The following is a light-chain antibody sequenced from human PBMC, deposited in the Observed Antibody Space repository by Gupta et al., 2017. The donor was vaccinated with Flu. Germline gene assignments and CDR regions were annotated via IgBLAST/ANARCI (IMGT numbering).Light chain of an antibody. Sequence: SYVLTHLPSVSVAPGQTARVTCGGDSLGSKTVHWYQKKAGQAPGLVVYDDTDRPSGIPERFSGSNSGNTATLTINGVGAGDEAGYSCTVWDSNSGRPVFGGGTQLTV. CDR3: TVWDSNSGRPV. V-gene: IGLV3-21*02. J-gene: IGLJ3*02. CDR2: DDT. CDR1: SLGSKT.